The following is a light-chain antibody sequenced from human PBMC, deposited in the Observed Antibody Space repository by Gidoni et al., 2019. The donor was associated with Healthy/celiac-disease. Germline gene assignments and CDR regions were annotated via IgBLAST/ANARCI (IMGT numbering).Light chain of an antibody. Sequence: DIQMTQSPYTLSASIGDRVTITCQASQDSSNYLNWYQQKPGKAPKLLIYDASNLEKGVPSRFSGSGSGTDFTFTISSLQPEDIATYYCQQYDNLLLTFGGGTKVEIK. CDR1: QDSSNY. CDR3: QQYDNLLLT. CDR2: DAS. J-gene: IGKJ4*01. V-gene: IGKV1-33*01.